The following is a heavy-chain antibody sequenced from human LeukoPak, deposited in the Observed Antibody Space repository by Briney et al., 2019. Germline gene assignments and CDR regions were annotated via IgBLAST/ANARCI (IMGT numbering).Heavy chain of an antibody. CDR2: ISSSSSTI. CDR1: GFTFSSYS. D-gene: IGHD1-20*01. V-gene: IGHV3-48*04. CDR3: ATNNWNYDYYYMDV. J-gene: IGHJ6*03. Sequence: PGGSLRLSCAASGFTFSSYSMNWVRQAPGRGVEGVSYISSSSSTIYYADSVKGRFTISRDNAKNSLYLQMNSLRAEDTAVYYCATNNWNYDYYYMDVWGKGTTVTVSS.